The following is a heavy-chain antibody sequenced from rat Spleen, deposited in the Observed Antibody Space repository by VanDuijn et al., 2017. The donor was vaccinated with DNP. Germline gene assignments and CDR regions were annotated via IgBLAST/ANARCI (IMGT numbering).Heavy chain of an antibody. D-gene: IGHD1-7*01. J-gene: IGHJ2*01. V-gene: IGHV2-32*01. CDR2: MWSNGDS. CDR3: SRGDYSY. Sequence: QVQLKESGPGLVQPSQTLSPTCTVSGFSLTLYHMHWVRQPPGKGLEWMGVMWSNGDSSYNSVFKSRLTFSRDTSKSQLFLKMNGLQTEDTATYYCSRGDYSYWGQGVMVTVSS. CDR1: GFSLTLYH.